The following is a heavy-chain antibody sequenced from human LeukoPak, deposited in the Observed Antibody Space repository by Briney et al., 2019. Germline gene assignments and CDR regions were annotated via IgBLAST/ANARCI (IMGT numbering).Heavy chain of an antibody. D-gene: IGHD3-22*01. V-gene: IGHV3-21*01. CDR2: ISSSSSSYI. J-gene: IGHJ4*02. CDR3: ARSGVSYYYDSSGYFDY. Sequence: GGSLGLSCAASGFTFSSYSMNWVCQAPGKGLEWVSSISSSSSSYIYYADSVKGRFAISRDNAKNSLYLQMNSLRAEDTAVYYCARSGVSYYYDSSGYFDYWGQGTLVTVSS. CDR1: GFTFSSYS.